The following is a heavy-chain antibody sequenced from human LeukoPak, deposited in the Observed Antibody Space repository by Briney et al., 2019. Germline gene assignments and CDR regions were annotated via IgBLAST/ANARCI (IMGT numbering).Heavy chain of an antibody. CDR1: GGSFSGYY. J-gene: IGHJ4*02. CDR2: INHSGST. V-gene: IGHV4-34*01. CDR3: ARNSNWNYFY. D-gene: IGHD1-7*01. Sequence: PSETLSLTCAVYGGSFSGYYWSWIRQPPGKGLEWIGEINHSGSTNYNPSLKSRVTISVDTSKNQFSLKLSSVTAADTAVYYCARNSNWNYFYWGQGTLVTVSS.